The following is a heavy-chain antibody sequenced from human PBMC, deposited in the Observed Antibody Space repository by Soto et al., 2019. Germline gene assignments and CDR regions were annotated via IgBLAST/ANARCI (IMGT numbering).Heavy chain of an antibody. J-gene: IGHJ6*02. D-gene: IGHD2-2*01. CDR2: IKQDGSEK. V-gene: IGHV3-7*01. CDR1: RFTFSSYW. Sequence: PGGSLRLSCAASRFTFSSYWMSWVRQAPGKGLEWVANIKQDGSEKDYVDSVKGRFTISRDNAKNSLYLQRNSLRAEDTAVYYCARWGGGCSSTNCYYYYYYGMDVWGQGTTVTVSS. CDR3: ARWGGGCSSTNCYYYYYYGMDV.